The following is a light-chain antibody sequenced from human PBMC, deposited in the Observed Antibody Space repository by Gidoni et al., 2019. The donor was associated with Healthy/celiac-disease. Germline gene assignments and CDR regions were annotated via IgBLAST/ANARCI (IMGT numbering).Light chain of an antibody. Sequence: DIQMTQSPSSLSASVGDRVTITCRASQSISSYLNWYQQKPGKAPKLLIYAASSLQSGVPSRFSGSGSGTDFTLTISSLQPEDFATYYCQQSYSTLPPWTFXQXTKVEIK. CDR3: QQSYSTLPPWT. J-gene: IGKJ1*01. V-gene: IGKV1-39*01. CDR1: QSISSY. CDR2: AAS.